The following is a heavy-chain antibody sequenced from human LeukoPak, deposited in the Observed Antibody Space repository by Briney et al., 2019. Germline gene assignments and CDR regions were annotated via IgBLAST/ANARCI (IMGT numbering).Heavy chain of an antibody. CDR2: INPNSGGT. J-gene: IGHJ5*02. Sequence: GASVKVSCKASGYTFTGYYMHWVRQAPGQGLEWMGWINPNSGGTNYAQKFQGRVTMTRDTSISTAYMELSRLRSDDTAVYYCARDQSIVAYCSSTSCYTPIHNWFDPWGQGTLVTVSS. D-gene: IGHD2-2*02. CDR3: ARDQSIVAYCSSTSCYTPIHNWFDP. CDR1: GYTFTGYY. V-gene: IGHV1-2*02.